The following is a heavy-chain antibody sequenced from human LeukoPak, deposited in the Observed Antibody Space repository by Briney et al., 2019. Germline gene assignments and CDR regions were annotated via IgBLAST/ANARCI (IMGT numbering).Heavy chain of an antibody. CDR1: GFTFSSYW. Sequence: PGGSLRLSCGASGFTFSSYWMTWVRQAPGKGLEWVANIKEDGSVKFYVDSVKGRFTISRDNSKNTLYLQMNSLRAEDTAVYYCAKVGIVVVSWGQGTLVTVSS. CDR2: IKEDGSVK. CDR3: AKVGIVVVS. V-gene: IGHV3-7*03. J-gene: IGHJ5*02. D-gene: IGHD3-22*01.